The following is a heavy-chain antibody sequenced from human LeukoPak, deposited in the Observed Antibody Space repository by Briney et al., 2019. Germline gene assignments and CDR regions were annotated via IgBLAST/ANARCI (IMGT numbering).Heavy chain of an antibody. V-gene: IGHV1-69*06. CDR1: GGTFSSYA. J-gene: IGHJ6*03. Sequence: SVKVSCKASGGTFSSYAISWVRQAPGQGLEWMGGIIPIFGTANYAQKFQGRVTITADKSTSTAYMELSSLRSEDTAVYYCARGSYYYYYMAVWGRGTTVTISS. CDR2: IIPIFGTA. CDR3: ARGSYYYYYMAV.